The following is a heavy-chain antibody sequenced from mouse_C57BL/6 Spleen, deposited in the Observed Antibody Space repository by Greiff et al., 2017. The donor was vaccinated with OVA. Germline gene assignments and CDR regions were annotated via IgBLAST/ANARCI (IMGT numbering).Heavy chain of an antibody. J-gene: IGHJ2*01. CDR3: ARNGDCYYDY. Sequence: QVQLKESGPELVKPGASVKISCKASGYAFSSSWMNWVKQRPGKGLEWIGRIYPGDGDTNYNGKFKGKATLTADKSSSTAYMQLSSLTSEDSAVYCCARNGDCYYDYWGQGTTLTVSS. CDR1: GYAFSSSW. D-gene: IGHD2-3*01. V-gene: IGHV1-82*01. CDR2: IYPGDGDT.